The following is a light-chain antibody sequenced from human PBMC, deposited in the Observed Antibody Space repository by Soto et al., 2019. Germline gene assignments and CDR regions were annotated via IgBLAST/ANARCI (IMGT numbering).Light chain of an antibody. J-gene: IGLJ3*02. CDR3: QTWGTGSWV. Sequence: QSVLTQSPSASASLGASVKLTCTLSSGHSNYAIAWHQQQPEKGPRYLMKLNSDGSHIKGDGIPDRFSGSSSGAERYLTISSLQSEDEADYYCQTWGTGSWVFGGGTKLTVL. V-gene: IGLV4-69*01. CDR1: SGHSNYA. CDR2: LNSDGSH.